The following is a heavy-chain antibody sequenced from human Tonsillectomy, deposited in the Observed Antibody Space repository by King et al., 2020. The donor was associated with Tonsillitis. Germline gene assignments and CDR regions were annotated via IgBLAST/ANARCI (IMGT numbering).Heavy chain of an antibody. CDR2: IYISGTP. Sequence: HVQLQESGPGLVKPSETLSLTCTVSGGSISNHYWSWIRQSAGKGLEWIGRIYISGTPNYNPSLKSRVTMSVDTSKNQFSLRLTSVTAADTAVYYCARGGGLGWYFDLWGRGTLVTVSS. J-gene: IGHJ2*01. V-gene: IGHV4-4*07. CDR3: ARGGGLGWYFDL. D-gene: IGHD3/OR15-3a*01. CDR1: GGSISNHY.